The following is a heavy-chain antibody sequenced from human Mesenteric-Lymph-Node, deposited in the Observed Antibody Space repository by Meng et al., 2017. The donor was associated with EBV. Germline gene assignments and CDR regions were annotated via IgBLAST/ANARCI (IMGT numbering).Heavy chain of an antibody. V-gene: IGHV1-69*06. CDR2: IIPIFGTA. CDR3: ARDRGLERNDGIDY. D-gene: IGHD1-1*01. CDR1: GGTFSSYA. J-gene: IGHJ4*02. Sequence: QVGVGQWGAGVKKPGSSVKVSCKASGGTFSSYAISWVRQAPGQGLEWMGGIIPIFGTANYAQKFQGRVTITADKSTSTAYMELSSLRSEDTAVYYCARDRGLERNDGIDYWGQGTLVTVSS.